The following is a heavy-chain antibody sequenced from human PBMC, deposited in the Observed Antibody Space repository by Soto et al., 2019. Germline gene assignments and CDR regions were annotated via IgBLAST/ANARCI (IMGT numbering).Heavy chain of an antibody. Sequence: QVQLVESGGGVVQPGRSLRLPCAASGFTFSSYGMHWDRQAPGKGLEWVAVIWYDGSNKYYVDSVKGRFTISRDNSKNTLYLQMNSLRAKDTAVYYCARIHDSNCYYNGMDGWGQGTTVTVSS. J-gene: IGHJ6*02. CDR2: IWYDGSNK. V-gene: IGHV3-33*01. D-gene: IGHD2-15*01. CDR3: ARIHDSNCYYNGMDG. CDR1: GFTFSSYG.